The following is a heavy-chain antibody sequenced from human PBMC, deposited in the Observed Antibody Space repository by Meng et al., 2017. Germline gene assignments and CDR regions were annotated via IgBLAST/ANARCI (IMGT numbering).Heavy chain of an antibody. V-gene: IGHV4-34*01. Sequence: SETLSLTCAVYGGSFSGYYWSWIRQPPGKGLEWIGEINHSGSTNYNPSLKSRVTISVDTSKNQFSLKLSSVTAADTAVYYCARVRPYSSSWYLKWGVFDYWGQGTRVTVSS. D-gene: IGHD6-13*01. J-gene: IGHJ4*01. CDR1: GGSFSGYY. CDR2: INHSGST. CDR3: ARVRPYSSSWYLKWGVFDY.